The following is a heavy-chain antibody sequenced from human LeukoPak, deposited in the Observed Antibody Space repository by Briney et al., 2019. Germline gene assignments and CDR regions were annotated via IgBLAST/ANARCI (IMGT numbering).Heavy chain of an antibody. D-gene: IGHD2-2*01. CDR3: ARLESSIKDNDAFDI. Sequence: GGSLRLSCAASGFTFSSYSMNWVRQAPGKGLEWVSSISSSSSYIYYADSVKGRFTISRDNAKNSLYLQMNSLRAEDTAVYYCARLESSIKDNDAFDIWGQGTMVTVSS. CDR2: ISSSSSYI. CDR1: GFTFSSYS. V-gene: IGHV3-21*01. J-gene: IGHJ3*02.